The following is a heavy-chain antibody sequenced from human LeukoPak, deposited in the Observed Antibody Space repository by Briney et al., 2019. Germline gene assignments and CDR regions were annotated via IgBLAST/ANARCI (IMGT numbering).Heavy chain of an antibody. CDR2: IRYDGSNK. V-gene: IGHV3-30*02. CDR3: AKASPQLLLFPFDY. Sequence: GGSLRLSCAASGFTFSSYGMHWVRQAPGKGLEWVAFIRYDGSNKYYADSVKGRFTISRDNSKNTLYLQMNSLRAEDTAVYYCAKASPQLLLFPFDYWGQGTLVTVSS. D-gene: IGHD2-2*01. J-gene: IGHJ4*02. CDR1: GFTFSSYG.